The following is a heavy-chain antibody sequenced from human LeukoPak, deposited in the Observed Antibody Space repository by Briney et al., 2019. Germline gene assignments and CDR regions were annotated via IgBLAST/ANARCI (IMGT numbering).Heavy chain of an antibody. Sequence: SETLSLICTVSGGSISTDTNYWAWIRQPPGKGLEWIVSIFYSWITYYNRSLKSPVTISVGTSQNQFSLKLGSVTAADTAVYYCARQGPAPFFYYWGQGSLLTVSS. V-gene: IGHV4-39*01. J-gene: IGHJ4*02. CDR1: GGSISTDTNY. CDR3: ARQGPAPFFYY. CDR2: IFYSWIT.